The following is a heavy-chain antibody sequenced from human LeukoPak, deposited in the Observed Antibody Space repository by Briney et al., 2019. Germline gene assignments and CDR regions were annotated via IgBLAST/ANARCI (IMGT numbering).Heavy chain of an antibody. V-gene: IGHV3-7*04. CDR2: IKRDESEK. CDR3: ARGSNSYPYRYDY. D-gene: IGHD2-2*01. J-gene: IGHJ4*02. Sequence: GGSLRLSCAASGFTFSSYWMSWVRQAPGKGLEWVTNIKRDESEKYYVDSVKGRFTVSRDNAKNSLYLQMNSLRAEDTAVYYCARGSNSYPYRYDYWGQGTLVTVSS. CDR1: GFTFSSYW.